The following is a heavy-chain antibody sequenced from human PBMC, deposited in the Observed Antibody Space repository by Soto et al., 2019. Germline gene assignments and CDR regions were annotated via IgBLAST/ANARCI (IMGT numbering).Heavy chain of an antibody. Sequence: GESLKISCKGSGYSFTSYWIGWVRQMPGKGLEWMGIIYPCDSDTRYSPYFQGQVTIAADKSISTAYLQWSSLKASDTAMYYCARVLGNCSGGSCDPGLDYWGQGTLVTVSS. D-gene: IGHD2-15*01. J-gene: IGHJ4*02. CDR2: IYPCDSDT. CDR1: GYSFTSYW. V-gene: IGHV5-51*01. CDR3: ARVLGNCSGGSCDPGLDY.